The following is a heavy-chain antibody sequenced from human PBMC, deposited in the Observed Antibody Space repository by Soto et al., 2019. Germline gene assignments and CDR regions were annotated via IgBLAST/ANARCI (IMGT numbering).Heavy chain of an antibody. V-gene: IGHV3-9*01. D-gene: IGHD3-9*01. Sequence: EVQLVESGGDLVQPGRSLRLACAASGFTFDNYAMHWVRQLPGKGLEWVSGISWSGGDKAYAASVKGRCSISRDNATKSLYLHSESPRLEETAVYYCVKASYEVVLTGFSYFDYWGRGTPVTVSS. CDR2: ISWSGGDK. CDR3: VKASYEVVLTGFSYFDY. J-gene: IGHJ4*02. CDR1: GFTFDNYA.